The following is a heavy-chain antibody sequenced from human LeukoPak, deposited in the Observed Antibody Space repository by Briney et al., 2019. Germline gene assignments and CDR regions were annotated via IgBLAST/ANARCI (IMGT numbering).Heavy chain of an antibody. CDR1: RYTLTELS. Sequence: ASVKVSCKVSRYTLTELSMHWVRQAPGKGLEWMGGFDPEDGETIYAQKFQGRVTMTEDTSTDTAYMELSSLRSEDTAVYYCATTRGGWYVAAFDIWGQGTMVTVSS. V-gene: IGHV1-24*01. J-gene: IGHJ3*02. CDR2: FDPEDGET. CDR3: ATTRGGWYVAAFDI. D-gene: IGHD2-15*01.